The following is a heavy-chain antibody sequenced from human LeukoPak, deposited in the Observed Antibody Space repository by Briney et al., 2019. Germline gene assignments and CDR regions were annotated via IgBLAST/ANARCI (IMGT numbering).Heavy chain of an antibody. V-gene: IGHV5-51*01. CDR1: GYSFNSYW. D-gene: IGHD1-26*01. CDR3: ARRRDLYSGSYYPFDY. Sequence: GESLKISCKGSGYSFNSYWIGWVRQIPGKGLKWMGIIYPGDSDARYSPSFQGQVTISADKSISTAYLQWSSLKASDTAMYYCARRRDLYSGSYYPFDYWGQGTLVTVSP. J-gene: IGHJ4*02. CDR2: IYPGDSDA.